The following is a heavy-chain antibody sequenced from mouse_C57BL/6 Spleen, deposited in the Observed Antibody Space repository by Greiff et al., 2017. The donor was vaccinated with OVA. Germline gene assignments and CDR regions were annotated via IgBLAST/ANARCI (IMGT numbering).Heavy chain of an antibody. CDR2: INPYNGGT. CDR3: AYQGLHWYFDV. Sequence: EVQLQQSGPVLVKPGASVKMSCKASGYTFTDYYMNWVKQSHGKSLEWIGVINPYNGGTSYNQKFKGKATLTVDKSSSTAYMELNSLTSEDSAVYYCAYQGLHWYFDVWGTGTTVTVSS. V-gene: IGHV1-19*01. CDR1: GYTFTDYY. J-gene: IGHJ1*03.